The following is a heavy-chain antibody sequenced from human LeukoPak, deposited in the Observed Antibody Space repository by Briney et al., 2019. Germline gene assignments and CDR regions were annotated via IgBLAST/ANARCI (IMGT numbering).Heavy chain of an antibody. CDR3: ARERDGYNRYYFDY. Sequence: ASVKVSCKASGYTFTSYDINWVRQATGQGLEWMGWMNPNSGNTGYAQKFQGRVTMTRDTSISTAYMELSRLRSDDTAVYYCARERDGYNRYYFDYWGQGTLVTVSS. J-gene: IGHJ4*02. CDR2: MNPNSGNT. V-gene: IGHV1-8*02. D-gene: IGHD5-24*01. CDR1: GYTFTSYD.